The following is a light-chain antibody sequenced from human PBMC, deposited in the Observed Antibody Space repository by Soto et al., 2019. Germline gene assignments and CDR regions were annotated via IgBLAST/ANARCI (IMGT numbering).Light chain of an antibody. CDR2: DVS. CDR3: SSYTSSGPSYV. V-gene: IGLV2-14*01. Sequence: QSALTQPASVSGSPGQSISISCTGSRSEVGGYGYVSWYQQHPGRAPELLIYDVSDRPSGVSVRFSGSKSGNTASLTISGLQAEDEADYYCSSYTSSGPSYVFGTGTKVTVL. J-gene: IGLJ1*01. CDR1: RSEVGGYGY.